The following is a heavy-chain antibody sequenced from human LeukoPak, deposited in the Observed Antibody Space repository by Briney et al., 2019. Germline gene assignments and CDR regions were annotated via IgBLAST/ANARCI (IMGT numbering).Heavy chain of an antibody. CDR3: AELGITMIGGV. CDR1: GFKFDDYN. Sequence: QSGGSLRLSCTASGFKFDDYNMSWFRQAPGKGLEWVSYISSSGSTIYYADSVKGRFTISRDNAKNSLYLQMNSLRAEDTAVYYCAELGITMIGGVWGKGTTVTISS. D-gene: IGHD3-10*02. V-gene: IGHV3-48*03. CDR2: ISSSGSTI. J-gene: IGHJ6*04.